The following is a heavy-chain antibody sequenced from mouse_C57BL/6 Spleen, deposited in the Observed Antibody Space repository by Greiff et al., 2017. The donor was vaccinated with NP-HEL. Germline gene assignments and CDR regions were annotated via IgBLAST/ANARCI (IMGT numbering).Heavy chain of an antibody. CDR2: IYPGDGDT. CDR3: ASGNYYGSPLLDY. V-gene: IGHV1-80*01. Sequence: VQLQQSGAELVKPGASVKISCKASGYAFSSYWMNWVKQRPGKGLEWIGQIYPGDGDTNYNGKFKGKATLSADKSSSTAYMQLSSLTSEDSAVYFCASGNYYGSPLLDYWGQGTSVTVSS. CDR1: GYAFSSYW. D-gene: IGHD1-1*01. J-gene: IGHJ4*01.